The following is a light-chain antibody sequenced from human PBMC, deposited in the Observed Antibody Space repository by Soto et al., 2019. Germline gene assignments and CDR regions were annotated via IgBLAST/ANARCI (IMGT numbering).Light chain of an antibody. CDR3: QQYNNWRLIT. CDR1: QSVSSSY. Sequence: EIVLTQSTGTLSFSPGERATLSCRASQSVSSSYLAWYQQEPGQAPRLLIFGASTRATGIPARFSGSGSGTEFTLTISSLQSEDFAVYYCQQYNNWRLITFGQGTRLEIK. J-gene: IGKJ5*01. CDR2: GAS. V-gene: IGKV3-15*01.